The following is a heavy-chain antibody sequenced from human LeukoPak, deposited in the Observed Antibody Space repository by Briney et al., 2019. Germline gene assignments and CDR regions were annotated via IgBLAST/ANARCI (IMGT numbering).Heavy chain of an antibody. J-gene: IGHJ4*02. CDR2: ISYDGSNK. CDR3: ARSRGYDALVFDY. V-gene: IGHV3-30-3*01. D-gene: IGHD5-12*01. CDR1: GFTFSSYA. Sequence: PGRSLRLSCAAPGFTFSSYAMHWVRQAPGKGLEWVAVISYDGSNKYYADSVKGRFTISRDNSKNTLYLQMNSLRAEDTAVYYCARSRGYDALVFDYWGQGTLVTVSS.